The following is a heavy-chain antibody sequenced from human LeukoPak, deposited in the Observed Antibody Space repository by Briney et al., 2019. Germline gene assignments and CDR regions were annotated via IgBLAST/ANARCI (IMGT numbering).Heavy chain of an antibody. D-gene: IGHD3-22*01. CDR1: GFTFSTYW. CDR2: INQGGSEK. CDR3: ARVWSSGYTKDY. Sequence: GGSLRLSCAPSGFTFSTYWMGWVRQAPGKGLEWLANINQGGSEKYYVDSVKGQFTISRDNAKNSVYLQMNSLRAEDTAVYYCARVWSSGYTKDYWGQGTLVTVSS. J-gene: IGHJ4*02. V-gene: IGHV3-7*01.